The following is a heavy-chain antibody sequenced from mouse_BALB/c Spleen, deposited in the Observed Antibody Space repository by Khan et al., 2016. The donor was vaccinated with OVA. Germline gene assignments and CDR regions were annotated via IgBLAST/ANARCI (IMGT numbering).Heavy chain of an antibody. Sequence: EVQLVESGPGLVKPSQSLSLTCTVTGYSITSDYAWNWIRQFPENKLEWMGFISYSGNTNYNPSLKSRISITRDTSKNQCFLQLNSVTTEDTATYYCARVYGGDFDYWGQGTTLTVSS. V-gene: IGHV3-2*02. D-gene: IGHD1-1*01. CDR1: GYSITSDYA. J-gene: IGHJ2*01. CDR3: ARVYGGDFDY. CDR2: ISYSGNT.